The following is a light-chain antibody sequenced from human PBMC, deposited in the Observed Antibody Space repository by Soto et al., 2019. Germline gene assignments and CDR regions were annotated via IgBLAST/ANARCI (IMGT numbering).Light chain of an antibody. Sequence: EIVMTHSPATLSVSPGERATLSCRASQSVSSNLAWYQQKPGQAPRLLIYGASTRATGIPARFSGSGSGTEFTLTISSLQSEDFAVYYCQQRHNWPRTFGQGTKVEI. CDR1: QSVSSN. V-gene: IGKV3-15*01. CDR2: GAS. J-gene: IGKJ1*01. CDR3: QQRHNWPRT.